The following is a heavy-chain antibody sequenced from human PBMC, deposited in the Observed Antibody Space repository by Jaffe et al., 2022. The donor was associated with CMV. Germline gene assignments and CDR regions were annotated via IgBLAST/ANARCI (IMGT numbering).Heavy chain of an antibody. CDR2: IYWDDDK. V-gene: IGHV2-5*02. D-gene: IGHD6-13*01. CDR1: GFSLSSSEVS. CDR3: AHHPLRTDGSSWGWYFDS. Sequence: QITLKESGPTLVKPTQTLTLTCTFSGFSLSSSEVSVGWIRQPPGKALEWLALIYWDDDKRYSPSLKSRLSIAKDTSNNQVVLTMTNMDPVDTATYFCAHHPLRTDGSSWGWYFDSWGQGTLVTVSS. J-gene: IGHJ4*02.